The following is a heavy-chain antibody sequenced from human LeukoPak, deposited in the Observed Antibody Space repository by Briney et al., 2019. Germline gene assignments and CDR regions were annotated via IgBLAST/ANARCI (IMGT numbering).Heavy chain of an antibody. CDR3: ARENWDLVAVPMDV. CDR2: ISSSSSAI. D-gene: IGHD1-26*01. CDR1: GFSFSTSS. V-gene: IGHV3-48*01. Sequence: GGSLRLSCAASGFSFSTSSMNWVRQAPGKGVEWMSYISSSSSAIYYGDSVKGRFAISRDNAKNSLYLQMNSLRAEDTAIYYCARENWDLVAVPMDVWGKGTTVIVSS. J-gene: IGHJ6*04.